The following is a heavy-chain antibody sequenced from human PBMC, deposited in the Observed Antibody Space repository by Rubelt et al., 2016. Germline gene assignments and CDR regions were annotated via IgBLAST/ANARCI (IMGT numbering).Heavy chain of an antibody. CDR2: ISTSGSTI. CDR3: ARDLGTTNYYFDY. D-gene: IGHD1/OR15-1a*01. V-gene: IGHV3-48*01. J-gene: IGHJ4*02. Sequence: SFSMSWVRQVPGKGLEWVSWISTSGSTIFYADSVKGRFTISRDNARDNAKSSLYLQMDSLRADDTAVYYCARDLGTTNYYFDYWGQGTLVTVSS. CDR1: SFS.